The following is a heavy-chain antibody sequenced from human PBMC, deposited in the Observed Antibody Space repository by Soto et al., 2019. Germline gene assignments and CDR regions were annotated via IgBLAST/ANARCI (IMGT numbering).Heavy chain of an antibody. Sequence: SLGLSCAASGFTFSSYAMHGVRQAAGKGLEWVAVISYDGSNKYYADSVKGRFTISRDNSKNTLYLQMNSLRAEDTAVYYCARVILYNWIRTGMGWGAFDIWGQGTMVTVSS. CDR3: ARVILYNWIRTGMGWGAFDI. V-gene: IGHV3-30-3*01. D-gene: IGHD1-1*01. J-gene: IGHJ3*02. CDR1: GFTFSSYA. CDR2: ISYDGSNK.